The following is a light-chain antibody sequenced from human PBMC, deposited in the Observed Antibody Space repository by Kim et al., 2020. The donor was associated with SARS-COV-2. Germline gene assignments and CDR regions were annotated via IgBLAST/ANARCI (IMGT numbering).Light chain of an antibody. CDR2: GNS. CDR3: QSYDSSLRV. V-gene: IGLV1-40*01. CDR1: SSHIGACYD. Sequence: PGQRVIISCTGSSSHIGACYDVHWYQQLPGTAPKLLIYGNSNRPSGVPDRFSGSKSGTSASLAIAGLQAEDEADYYCQSYDSSLRVFGGGTQLTVL. J-gene: IGLJ3*02.